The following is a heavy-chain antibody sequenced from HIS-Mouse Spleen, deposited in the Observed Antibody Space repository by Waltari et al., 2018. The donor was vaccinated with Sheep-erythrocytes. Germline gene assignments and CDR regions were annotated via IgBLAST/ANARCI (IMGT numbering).Heavy chain of an antibody. V-gene: IGHV4-39*01. CDR3: ARLYSYDSSGYYFDY. D-gene: IGHD3-22*01. J-gene: IGHJ4*02. Sequence: QLQLQESGPGLVKPSETLSLTCTVSGGSISSSSYYWGWTRQPPGKGLEWIGSIYYRGRTNDTHALQRRLPVSVDTSKIPFSLKLSSVTAAETVVYYCARLYSYDSSGYYFDYWGQGTLVTVSS. CDR1: GGSISSSSYY. CDR2: IYYRGRT.